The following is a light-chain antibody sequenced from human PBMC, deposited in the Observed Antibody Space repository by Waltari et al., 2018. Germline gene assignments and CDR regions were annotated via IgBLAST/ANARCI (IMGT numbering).Light chain of an antibody. Sequence: EIVFTQSPGTLSFSLGERATLSCRASQSVSRALAWYQQKPGQAPRLLIYGASTRATGIPDRFSGSGSGTDFSLTISRLEPDDFAVYFCQHYLRLPVTFGQGTTVEI. V-gene: IGKV3-20*01. J-gene: IGKJ1*01. CDR1: QSVSRA. CDR3: QHYLRLPVT. CDR2: GAS.